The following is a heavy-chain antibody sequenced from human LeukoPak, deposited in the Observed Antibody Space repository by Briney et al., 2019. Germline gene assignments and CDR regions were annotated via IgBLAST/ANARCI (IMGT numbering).Heavy chain of an antibody. J-gene: IGHJ2*01. V-gene: IGHV4-34*01. Sequence: SETLSLTCAVDGGSFSGYYWSWIRQPPGKGLEWIGEINHSGSTNYNPSLKSRVTVSVDTSKNQFSLKLSSVTAADSAVYYCARGVARHWYFDLWGRGTLVTVSS. CDR3: ARGVARHWYFDL. D-gene: IGHD2-15*01. CDR1: GGSFSGYY. CDR2: INHSGST.